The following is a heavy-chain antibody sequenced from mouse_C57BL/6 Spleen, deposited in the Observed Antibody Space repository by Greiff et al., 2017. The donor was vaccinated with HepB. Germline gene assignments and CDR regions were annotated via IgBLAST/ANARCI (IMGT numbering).Heavy chain of an antibody. Sequence: VQLQQSGAELVMPGASVKLSCKASGYTFTSYWMHWVKQRPGQGLEWIGEIDPSDSYTNYNQKFKGKSTLTVDKSSSTAYMQRSSLTSEDSAVYYCAREAVVTAMDYWSQGASVTVSS. CDR3: AREAVVTAMDY. J-gene: IGHJ4*01. D-gene: IGHD1-1*01. CDR1: GYTFTSYW. V-gene: IGHV1-69*01. CDR2: IDPSDSYT.